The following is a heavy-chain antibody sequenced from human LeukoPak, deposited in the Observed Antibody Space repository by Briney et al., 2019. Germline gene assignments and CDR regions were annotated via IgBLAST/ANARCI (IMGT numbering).Heavy chain of an antibody. J-gene: IGHJ4*02. V-gene: IGHV3-23*01. Sequence: GALRLSCAASGFTFSSYAMSWVRQAPGKGLEWVSAICGSGGSTYYADSVKGRFTISRDNSKNTLYLQMNSLRAEDTAVYYCANGLGDGYSPFDYWGQGTLVTVSS. CDR3: ANGLGDGYSPFDY. CDR1: GFTFSSYA. D-gene: IGHD5-24*01. CDR2: ICGSGGST.